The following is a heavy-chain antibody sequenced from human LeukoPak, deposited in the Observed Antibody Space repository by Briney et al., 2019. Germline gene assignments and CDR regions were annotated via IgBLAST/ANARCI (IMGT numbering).Heavy chain of an antibody. CDR3: ARDPEPGRFRGANNWFDP. Sequence: SETLSLTCAVSGYSISSGYYWGWIRQPPGKGLEWIGGIYHSGSTYYNPSLKSRVTISVDTSKNQFSLKLSSVTAADTAVYYCARDPEPGRFRGANNWFDPWGQGTLVTVSS. J-gene: IGHJ5*02. V-gene: IGHV4-38-2*02. CDR2: IYHSGST. CDR1: GYSISSGYY. D-gene: IGHD3-10*01.